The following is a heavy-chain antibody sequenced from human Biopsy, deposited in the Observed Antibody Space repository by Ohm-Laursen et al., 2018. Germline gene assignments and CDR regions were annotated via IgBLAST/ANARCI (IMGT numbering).Heavy chain of an antibody. CDR3: ARVMTTIGYYYAMDV. CDR2: IYSSGST. J-gene: IGHJ6*02. V-gene: IGHV4-59*07. D-gene: IGHD5-24*01. CDR1: GGSISTYY. Sequence: SDTLSLTCTVSGGSISTYYWTWIRQPPGKGLEWLGHIYSSGSTNYNPSLQRRVTISVDTSKSQFSLKLTSVTAADTAVYYCARVMTTIGYYYAMDVWGQGTTVTVSS.